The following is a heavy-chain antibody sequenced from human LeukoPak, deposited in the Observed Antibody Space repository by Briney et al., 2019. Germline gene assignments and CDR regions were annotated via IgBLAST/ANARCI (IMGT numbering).Heavy chain of an antibody. CDR3: ARGSIRFSQNGAFDI. Sequence: ASAKVPCKASGYTFTSYGISRVRQAPGEGVEGMGWISAYNGNTNYAQKLQGRVTMTTDTSTSTAYTELRSLRSDDTAVYYCARGSIRFSQNGAFDIWGQGTMVTVSS. D-gene: IGHD3-3*01. CDR2: ISAYNGNT. V-gene: IGHV1-18*01. CDR1: GYTFTSYG. J-gene: IGHJ3*02.